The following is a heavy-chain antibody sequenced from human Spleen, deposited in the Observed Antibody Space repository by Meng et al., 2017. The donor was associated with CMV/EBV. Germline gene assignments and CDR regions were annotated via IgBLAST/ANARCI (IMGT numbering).Heavy chain of an antibody. CDR1: GVSISHYY. D-gene: IGHD6-13*01. CDR3: AMGPKGGSSWYLTQDY. CDR2: IYYSGST. J-gene: IGHJ4*02. V-gene: IGHV4-59*01. Sequence: SETLSLTCTVSGVSISHYYWSWIRQPPGKGLEWIGYIYYSGSTNYNPSLRSRVTISVDTSKNQFSLKLSSVTAADTAVYYCAMGPKGGSSWYLTQDYWGQGTLVTVSS.